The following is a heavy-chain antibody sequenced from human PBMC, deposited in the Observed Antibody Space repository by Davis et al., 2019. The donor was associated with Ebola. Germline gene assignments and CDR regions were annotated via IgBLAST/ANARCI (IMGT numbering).Heavy chain of an antibody. J-gene: IGHJ4*02. CDR1: GFTFNRYD. V-gene: IGHV3-30*03. Sequence: PGGSLRLSCAASGFTFNRYDMLWVRQAPGKGLEWVAIISHDGINEVYGDSVKGRFTISRDNSKNTFYLQMKSLRPEDTAVYYCAASVEYWGQGTLVTVSS. CDR3: AASVEY. D-gene: IGHD2-21*01. CDR2: ISHDGINE.